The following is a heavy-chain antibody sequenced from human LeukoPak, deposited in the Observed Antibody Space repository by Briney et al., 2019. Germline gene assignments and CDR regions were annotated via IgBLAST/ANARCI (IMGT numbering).Heavy chain of an antibody. D-gene: IGHD3-3*01. CDR1: GFTFSNAR. CDR2: IKSKTDGGTT. J-gene: IGHJ4*02. CDR3: TSLYYDFWSGSHNDY. Sequence: GGSLRLSCAASGFTFSNARMSWVRQAPGKGLEWVGRIKSKTDGGTTDYAAPVKGRFTISRDDSKNTLYLQMNSLKTEDTAVYYCTSLYYDFWSGSHNDYWGQGTLVTVSS. V-gene: IGHV3-15*01.